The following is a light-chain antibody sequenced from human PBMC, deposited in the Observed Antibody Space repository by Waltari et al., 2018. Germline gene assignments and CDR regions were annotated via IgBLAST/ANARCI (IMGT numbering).Light chain of an antibody. CDR2: GTS. CDR1: QSVSSSY. CDR3: QHYDSSSVT. J-gene: IGKJ2*01. Sequence: EIVLTQSPGTLSLSPGERVTLSCRASQSVSSSYLAWYQQKPGQAPRLLIYGTSSRATGIPDRFSGGGSGTDFTLTISRLEPEDFAMYFCQHYDSSSVTFGQGTKLEIK. V-gene: IGKV3-20*01.